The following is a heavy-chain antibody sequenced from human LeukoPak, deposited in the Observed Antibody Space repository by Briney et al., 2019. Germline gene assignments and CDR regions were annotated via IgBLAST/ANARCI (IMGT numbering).Heavy chain of an antibody. Sequence: GRSLRLSCAASGFTFDDYAMHWVRQAPGKGLEWVSGISWNSGSIGYADSVKGRFTISRDNAKNSLYLQMDSLRAEDTALYYCAKDGMDVWGQGTTVTVSS. CDR1: GFTFDDYA. V-gene: IGHV3-9*01. J-gene: IGHJ6*02. CDR3: AKDGMDV. CDR2: ISWNSGSI.